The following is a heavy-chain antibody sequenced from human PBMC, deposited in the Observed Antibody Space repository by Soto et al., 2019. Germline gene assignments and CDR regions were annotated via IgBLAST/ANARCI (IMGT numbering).Heavy chain of an antibody. CDR3: ARRYSSSWSPTYYYYMEV. J-gene: IGHJ6*03. V-gene: IGHV4-59*08. D-gene: IGHD6-13*01. CDR2: IYYSGST. Sequence: PSETLSLTCTVSGGSISSYYWSWIRQPPGKGLEWIGYIYYSGSTNYNPSLKSRVTISVDTSKNQFSLKLSSVTAADTAVYYCARRYSSSWSPTYYYYMEVWGKGTTVTVSS. CDR1: GGSISSYY.